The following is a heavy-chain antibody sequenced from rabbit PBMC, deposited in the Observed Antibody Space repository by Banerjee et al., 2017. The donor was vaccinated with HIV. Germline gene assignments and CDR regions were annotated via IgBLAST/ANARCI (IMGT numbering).Heavy chain of an antibody. CDR1: GFDFSSSYW. V-gene: IGHV1S45*01. D-gene: IGHD3-1*01. Sequence: QEQLGESGGDLVKPEGSLTLTCTASGFDFSSSYWICWVRQVPGKGLEWIACIYTDVGSIVYASWAKGRFTISKPSSTTVTLQMTSLTAADTATYFCARHVHFVGSDLWGPGTLVTVS. CDR3: ARHVHFVGSDL. J-gene: IGHJ4*01. CDR2: IYTDVGSI.